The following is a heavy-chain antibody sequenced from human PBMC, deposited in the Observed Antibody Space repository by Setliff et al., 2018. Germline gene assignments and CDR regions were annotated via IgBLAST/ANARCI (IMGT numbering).Heavy chain of an antibody. V-gene: IGHV4-59*08. CDR2: ISDSGST. CDR3: ARHNLHATATTFAFDI. J-gene: IGHJ3*02. D-gene: IGHD2-21*02. CDR1: GGSINSYY. Sequence: SETLSLTCTVSGGSINSYYWSWIRQPPGKGLEWIAYISDSGSTNYNPSLKSRVTISLDTSKNQFSLKLSSVTAADTAVYYCARHNLHATATTFAFDIWGQGTMVTVSS.